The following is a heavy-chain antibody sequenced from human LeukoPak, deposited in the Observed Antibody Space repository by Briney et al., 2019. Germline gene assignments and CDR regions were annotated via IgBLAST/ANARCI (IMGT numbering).Heavy chain of an antibody. Sequence: KSGGSLRLSCAASGFTFSSYSMNWVRQAPGKGLEWVSSISSSSSYIYYADSVKGRFTISRDNSKSTLYLQMNSLRAEDTAVYYCARQTGTPLPSIFDYWGQGTLVTVSS. CDR1: GFTFSSYS. V-gene: IGHV3-21*04. D-gene: IGHD1-1*01. CDR3: ARQTGTPLPSIFDY. J-gene: IGHJ4*02. CDR2: ISSSSSYI.